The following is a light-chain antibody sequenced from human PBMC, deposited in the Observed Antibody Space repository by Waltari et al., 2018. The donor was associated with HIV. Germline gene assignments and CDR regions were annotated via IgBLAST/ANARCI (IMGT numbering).Light chain of an antibody. Sequence: DIQMTQSPSSLSPSVGDRVTIPCRASQSISSYLNWYQQKPGKAPKLLIYAASSLQSGVPSRFSGSGSGTDFTLTISSLQPEDFATYYCQQSYSTPRYTFGQGTKLEIK. V-gene: IGKV1-39*01. CDR3: QQSYSTPRYT. CDR2: AAS. CDR1: QSISSY. J-gene: IGKJ2*01.